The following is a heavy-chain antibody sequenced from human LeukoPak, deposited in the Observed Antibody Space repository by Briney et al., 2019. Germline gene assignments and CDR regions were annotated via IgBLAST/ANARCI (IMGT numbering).Heavy chain of an antibody. CDR1: GYTFTSYA. V-gene: IGHV7-4-1*02. D-gene: IGHD1-26*01. CDR3: ARGDSGSYSDSFDY. Sequence: GASVKVSCKASGYTFTSYAMNWVRQAPGQGLEWMGWINTNTGNLTYAQGFTGRFVFSLDTSVSTAYLQISSLKAEDTAVYYCARGDSGSYSDSFDYWGPGTLVTVSS. J-gene: IGHJ4*02. CDR2: INTNTGNL.